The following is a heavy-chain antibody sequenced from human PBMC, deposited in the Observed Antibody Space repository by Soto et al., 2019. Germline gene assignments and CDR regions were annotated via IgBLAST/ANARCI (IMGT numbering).Heavy chain of an antibody. J-gene: IGHJ4*02. D-gene: IGHD2-21*02. Sequence: GGSRRLSCAASGYTFSDYGMQWVRHAPGKGLEWVALIWYDGNNEYYADSVKGRFSISRDNSKNTVYLQMNSLRAEDTAVYYCARGPHIVVVTAPDYWGQGTLVTVSS. CDR2: IWYDGNNE. CDR3: ARGPHIVVVTAPDY. CDR1: GYTFSDYG. V-gene: IGHV3-33*01.